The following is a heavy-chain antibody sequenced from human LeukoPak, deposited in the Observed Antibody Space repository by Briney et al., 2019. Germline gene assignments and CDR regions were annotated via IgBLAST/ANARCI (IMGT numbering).Heavy chain of an antibody. J-gene: IGHJ4*02. Sequence: SVKVSCKASGGTFRSNAISWVRQAPGQGLEWMGGITPIFGTANYAQKFQGRVTITAVESMSTAYMELSSLRSENTAVYYCARGWLAETTVVTPYNYWGQGTLVTVSS. CDR2: ITPIFGTA. CDR3: ARGWLAETTVVTPYNY. V-gene: IGHV1-69*13. D-gene: IGHD4-23*01. CDR1: GGTFRSNA.